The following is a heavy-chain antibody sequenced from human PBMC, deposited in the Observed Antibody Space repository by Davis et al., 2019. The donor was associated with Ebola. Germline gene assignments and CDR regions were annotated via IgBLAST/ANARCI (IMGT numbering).Heavy chain of an antibody. J-gene: IGHJ4*02. CDR2: ISGSGDAT. Sequence: PGGSLRLSCAASEFPFSTYAMSWVRQAPGKGLEWVSSISGSGDATYHADSVKGRFTISRDNAKNSLYLQMNSLRAEDTAVYYCARSFLVGATTDYWGQGTLVTVSS. CDR1: EFPFSTYA. CDR3: ARSFLVGATTDY. D-gene: IGHD1-26*01. V-gene: IGHV3-23*01.